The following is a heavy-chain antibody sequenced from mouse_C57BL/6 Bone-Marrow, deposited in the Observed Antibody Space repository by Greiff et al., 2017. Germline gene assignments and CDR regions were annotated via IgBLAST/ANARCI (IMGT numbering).Heavy chain of an antibody. V-gene: IGHV1-81*01. CDR2: IYPRSGNT. Sequence: QVQLQQSGAELARPGASVKLSCKASGYTFTSYGISWVKQRTGQGLEWIGEIYPRSGNTYYNEKFKGKATLTADKSSSTAYMELRSLTSEDSAVYFCARSDYYEYDWFAYWGQGTLVTVSA. CDR3: ARSDYYEYDWFAY. CDR1: GYTFTSYG. J-gene: IGHJ3*01. D-gene: IGHD2-4*01.